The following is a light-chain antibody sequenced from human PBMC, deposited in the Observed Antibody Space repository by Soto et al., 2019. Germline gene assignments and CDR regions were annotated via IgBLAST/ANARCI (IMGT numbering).Light chain of an antibody. CDR3: QQYGSSPLFP. V-gene: IGKV3-20*01. Sequence: ESVLTQSPGTLSLSPGERATLSCRASQSVSSSYLAWYPQKPGQAPRLLIYGASSRATGIPDRFSGSGSGTDFTLTISRLETEDFAVYYCQQYGSSPLFPFGPGTKVDIK. J-gene: IGKJ3*01. CDR1: QSVSSSY. CDR2: GAS.